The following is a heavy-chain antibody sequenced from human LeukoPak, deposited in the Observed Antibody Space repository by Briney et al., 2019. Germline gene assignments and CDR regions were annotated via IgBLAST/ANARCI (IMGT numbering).Heavy chain of an antibody. CDR1: GGSISSGGYY. Sequence: PSETLSLTCTVSGGSISSGGYYWSWIRQHPGKGLEWIGYIYYSGSTYYNPSLKSRVTISVDTSKNQFSLKLSSVTAADTAVYYCARVKRRGYYDSSGYYPQRLYYFDYWGQGTLVTVSS. CDR2: IYYSGST. J-gene: IGHJ4*02. D-gene: IGHD3-22*01. V-gene: IGHV4-31*03. CDR3: ARVKRRGYYDSSGYYPQRLYYFDY.